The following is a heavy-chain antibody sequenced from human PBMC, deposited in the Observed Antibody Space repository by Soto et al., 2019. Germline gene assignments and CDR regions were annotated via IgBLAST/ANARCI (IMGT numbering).Heavy chain of an antibody. D-gene: IGHD3-16*01. CDR3: ARGGGRISWSYYFDY. CDR2: IIPILGIA. V-gene: IGHV1-69*02. J-gene: IGHJ4*02. Sequence: QVQLVQSGAEVKKPGSSVKVSCKASGGTFSSYTISWVRQAPGQGLEWMGRIIPILGIANYAQKFQGRVTITADKSTSTAYMELSSLRSEDTAVYYCARGGGRISWSYYFDYWGQGTLVTVSS. CDR1: GGTFSSYT.